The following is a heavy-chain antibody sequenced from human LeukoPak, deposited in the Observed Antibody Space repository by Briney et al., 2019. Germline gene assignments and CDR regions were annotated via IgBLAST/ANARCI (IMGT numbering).Heavy chain of an antibody. D-gene: IGHD3-22*01. CDR2: IYYSGST. CDR3: ARLSTYYYDRTPTKYYFDY. Sequence: SETLSLTCTVSGGSISSSSYYWGWIRQPPGKGLEWIGSIYYSGSTYYNPSLKSRVTISVDTSKNQFSLKLSSVTAVDTAVYYCARLSTYYYDRTPTKYYFDYWGQGTLVTVSS. CDR1: GGSISSSSYY. V-gene: IGHV4-39*01. J-gene: IGHJ4*02.